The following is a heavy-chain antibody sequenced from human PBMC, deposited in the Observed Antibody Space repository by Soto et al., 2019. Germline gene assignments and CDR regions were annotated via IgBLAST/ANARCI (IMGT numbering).Heavy chain of an antibody. CDR3: ALGVAVAGPYSYYGMDV. CDR2: TYYRSKWYN. Sequence: SQTLSLTCAISGDSVSSNSAAWNWIRQSPSRGLEWLGRTYYRSKWYNDYAVSVKSRITINPDTSKNQFSLQLNSVTPEDTAVYYCALGVAVAGPYSYYGMDVWGQGTTVTV. D-gene: IGHD6-19*01. CDR1: GDSVSSNSAA. J-gene: IGHJ6*02. V-gene: IGHV6-1*01.